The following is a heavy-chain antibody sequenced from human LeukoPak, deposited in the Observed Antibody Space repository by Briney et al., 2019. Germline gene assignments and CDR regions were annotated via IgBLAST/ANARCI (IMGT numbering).Heavy chain of an antibody. D-gene: IGHD6-6*01. CDR3: AREESSSDSDFDY. CDR1: GYTFTSYG. J-gene: IGHJ4*02. V-gene: IGHV1-18*01. CDR2: ISAYNGNT. Sequence: GASVKVSCKASGYTFTSYGISWVRKPPGKGLNWMGWISAYNGNTNYAQKLQGRVTMTTDTSTSTAYMELRSLRSDDTAVYYCAREESSSDSDFDYWGQGTLVTVSS.